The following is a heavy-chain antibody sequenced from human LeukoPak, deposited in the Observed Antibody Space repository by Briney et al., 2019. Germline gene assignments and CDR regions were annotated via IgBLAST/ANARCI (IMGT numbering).Heavy chain of an antibody. Sequence: PSETLSLTCTVSGGSISGYFWSWIQQSPGKGLEWIAYISYSGSTSYNPSLKSRVTISVDTSKDQFSLKLTSVTAADTAVYYCARHGAAMVTYPLDYWGQGTLVTVSS. V-gene: IGHV4-59*08. D-gene: IGHD5-18*01. CDR2: ISYSGST. J-gene: IGHJ4*02. CDR1: GGSISGYF. CDR3: ARHGAAMVTYPLDY.